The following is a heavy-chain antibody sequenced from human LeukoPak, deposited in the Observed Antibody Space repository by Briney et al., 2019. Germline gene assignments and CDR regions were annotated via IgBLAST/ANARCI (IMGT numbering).Heavy chain of an antibody. D-gene: IGHD3-9*01. Sequence: SETLSLTCTVSGGSISSSSYYWGWLRQPPGKGLEWIGSIYYSGSTYYNPSRKSRVTISIDTSKNQFSLKLSSVTAADTAVYYCARHYDILTDSRYFDYWGQGTLVTVSS. CDR1: GGSISSSSYY. CDR3: ARHYDILTDSRYFDY. V-gene: IGHV4-39*01. J-gene: IGHJ4*02. CDR2: IYYSGST.